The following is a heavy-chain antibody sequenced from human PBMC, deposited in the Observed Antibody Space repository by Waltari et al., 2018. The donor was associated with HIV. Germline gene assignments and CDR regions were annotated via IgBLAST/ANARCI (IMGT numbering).Heavy chain of an antibody. CDR3: AREPRSSGYYGMDV. V-gene: IGHV3-53*01. D-gene: IGHD1-26*01. Sequence: EVQLVESGGGLIEPGGSLRLSCAASGFPISDNYMRWVRQAPGKGLEWVSVIYSGGSTYYADSVKGRFTISRDNSKNTLSLHMNSLRAEDTAVYYCAREPRSSGYYGMDVWGQGATVTVSS. CDR2: IYSGGST. CDR1: GFPISDNY. J-gene: IGHJ6*02.